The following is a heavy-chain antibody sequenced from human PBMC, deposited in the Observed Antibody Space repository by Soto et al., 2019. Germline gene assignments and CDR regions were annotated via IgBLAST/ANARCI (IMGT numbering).Heavy chain of an antibody. D-gene: IGHD2-2*01. CDR2: IYHSGST. V-gene: IGHV4-4*02. CDR3: ARVGCSSTSCYVNYYYYGMDV. CDR1: GGSISSSNW. Sequence: QVQLQESGPGLVKPSGTLSLTCAVSGGSISSSNWWSWVRQPPGKVLEWIGEIYHSGSTNYNPSLKSRVTISVDKSKNQFSLKLSSVTAADTAVYYCARVGCSSTSCYVNYYYYGMDVWGQGTTVTVSS. J-gene: IGHJ6*02.